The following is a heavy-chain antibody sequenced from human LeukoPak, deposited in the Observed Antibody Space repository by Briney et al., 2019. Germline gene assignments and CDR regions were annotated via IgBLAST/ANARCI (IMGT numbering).Heavy chain of an antibody. V-gene: IGHV4-30-2*01. Sequence: SETLSLTCTVSGGSISSGGYYWSWIRQPPGKGLEWIGYIYHSGSTYYNPSLKSRVTISVDRSKNQFSLKLSSVTAADTAVYYCARGRVVPDVWGKGTTVTVSS. CDR1: GGSISSGGYY. J-gene: IGHJ6*04. CDR2: IYHSGST. D-gene: IGHD2-2*01. CDR3: ARGRVVPDV.